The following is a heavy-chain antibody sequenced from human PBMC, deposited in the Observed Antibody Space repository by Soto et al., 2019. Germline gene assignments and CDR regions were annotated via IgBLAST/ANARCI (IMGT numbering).Heavy chain of an antibody. D-gene: IGHD3-10*01. V-gene: IGHV4-31*03. CDR3: ARTMVRGVSFFDY. CDR1: GGSISSGGYY. J-gene: IGHJ4*02. CDR2: IYYSGST. Sequence: SETLSLTCTVSGGSISSGGYYWSWIRQHPGKGLEWIGYIYYSGSTYYNPSLKSRVTISVETSKNQFSLKLSSVTAADTDVYYCARTMVRGVSFFDYWGQGTLVPVSS.